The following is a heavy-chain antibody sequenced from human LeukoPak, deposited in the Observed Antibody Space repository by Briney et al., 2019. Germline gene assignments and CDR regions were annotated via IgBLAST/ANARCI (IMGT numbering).Heavy chain of an antibody. Sequence: GGSLRLSCAASGFTFSSYAMSWVRQAPGKGLEWVSAISGSGGSTYYADSVKGRFTISRDNSKNTLYLQMNSLRAEDTAVYYCANRHYYDSNGYYYPYYFDYWGQGTLVTVST. CDR1: GFTFSSYA. CDR3: ANRHYYDSNGYYYPYYFDY. D-gene: IGHD3-22*01. J-gene: IGHJ4*02. CDR2: ISGSGGST. V-gene: IGHV3-23*01.